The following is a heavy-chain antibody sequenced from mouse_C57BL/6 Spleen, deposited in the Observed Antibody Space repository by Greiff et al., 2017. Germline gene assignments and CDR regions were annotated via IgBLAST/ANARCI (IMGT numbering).Heavy chain of an antibody. CDR2: INPGSGGT. V-gene: IGHV1-54*01. CDR1: GYSFTNYL. J-gene: IGHJ2*01. D-gene: IGHD2-5*01. Sequence: QVQLKESGAELVRPGTSVKVSCKASGYSFTNYLIEWVKQRPGQGLEWIGVINPGSGGTNYNEKFKGKATLTAAKSSSTAYMQLSSLTSEDSAVYFVTRGDYIKDLDSWGQGTTLTVSS. CDR3: TRGDYIKDLDS.